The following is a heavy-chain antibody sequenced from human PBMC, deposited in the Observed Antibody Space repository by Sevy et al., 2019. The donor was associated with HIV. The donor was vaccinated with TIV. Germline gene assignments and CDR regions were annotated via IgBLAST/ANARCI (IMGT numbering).Heavy chain of an antibody. CDR1: GFTFNIYS. D-gene: IGHD6-13*01. J-gene: IGHJ4*02. CDR2: ISSSSSYI. Sequence: GGSLRLSCAASGFTFNIYSMNWVRQAPGKGLEWVSSISSSSSYIYYADSLKGRFTVSRDNAKNSLYLQMICLRAEDTAVYYCARASQQLVLLREYYFDYWGQGTLVTVSS. CDR3: ARASQQLVLLREYYFDY. V-gene: IGHV3-21*01.